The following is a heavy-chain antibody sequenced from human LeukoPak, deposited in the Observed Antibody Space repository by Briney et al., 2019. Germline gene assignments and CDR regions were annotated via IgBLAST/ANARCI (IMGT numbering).Heavy chain of an antibody. D-gene: IGHD2-21*02. Sequence: GGSLRLSCAASGFTFSDYTMHWVRQAPGKGLEWVSYIDGSSSTIYYADSVKGRFTISRDNAKNSLYLQMNSLRAEDTAVYYCARGAPTYCGGDCHGTFDYWGQGTLVTVSP. CDR2: IDGSSSTI. CDR3: ARGAPTYCGGDCHGTFDY. CDR1: GFTFSDYT. V-gene: IGHV3-48*04. J-gene: IGHJ4*02.